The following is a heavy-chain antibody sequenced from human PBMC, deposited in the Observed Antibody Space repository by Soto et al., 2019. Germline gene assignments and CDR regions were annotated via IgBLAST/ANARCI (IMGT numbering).Heavy chain of an antibody. CDR3: ARIGYSSSSFDY. Sequence: GGSLRLSCAASGFTFTNYWMSWVRQAPGKGLEWVANIKQDGSEKDYVGSSKGRFTISRDNAKRSVFLQINSLRVEDTAVYYCARIGYSSSSFDYWGQGTLVTVS. J-gene: IGHJ4*02. CDR1: GFTFTNYW. CDR2: IKQDGSEK. V-gene: IGHV3-7*01. D-gene: IGHD6-6*01.